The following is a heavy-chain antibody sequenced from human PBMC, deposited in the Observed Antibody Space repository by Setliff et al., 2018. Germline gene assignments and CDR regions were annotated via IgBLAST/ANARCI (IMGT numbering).Heavy chain of an antibody. CDR1: GASVSGNSYY. Sequence: SETLSLTCTVSGASVSGNSYYWGWIRQPPGKGLEWIASTYYSGSTYYNPSLKSRVTISVDTSKNQFPLKLTSVTAADTAVYYCARAPRYFDPTGSYFDFWGQGTLVTVSS. V-gene: IGHV4-39*06. D-gene: IGHD3-22*01. CDR2: TYYSGST. CDR3: ARAPRYFDPTGSYFDF. J-gene: IGHJ4*02.